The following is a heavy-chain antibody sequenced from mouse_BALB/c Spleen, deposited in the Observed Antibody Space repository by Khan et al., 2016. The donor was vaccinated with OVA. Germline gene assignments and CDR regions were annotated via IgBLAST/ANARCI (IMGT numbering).Heavy chain of an antibody. V-gene: IGHV1-77*01. J-gene: IGHJ3*01. D-gene: IGHD1-2*01. CDR2: ISPGSGDT. CDR1: GYTFTDYY. CDR3: ARRNYFGYTFAY. Sequence: QVQLQQSGAELARPGASVKLSCKASGYTFTDYYINWVKQRTGQGIEWIGEISPGSGDTYYNERFKGKATLTADKSSSTAYMQLSSLTSEASTAYFCARRNYFGYTFAYWGQGTLVTVSA.